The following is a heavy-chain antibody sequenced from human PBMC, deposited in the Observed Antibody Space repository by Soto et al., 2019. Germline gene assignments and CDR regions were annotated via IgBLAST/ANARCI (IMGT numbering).Heavy chain of an antibody. J-gene: IGHJ6*03. D-gene: IGHD2-21*01. CDR3: AKDGERSAGVNYYYYDMDV. CDR1: GYTFTSYA. CDR2: INTGNGKT. Sequence: QVQLVQSGAEVKKPGASVKVSCKASGYTFTSYAMHWVRQAPGQRLEWMGWINTGNGKTKYSQKFQGRVTITRDTSASTAYMELSSLRSEDTAVYYWAKDGERSAGVNYYYYDMDVWGKGTTVTVSS. V-gene: IGHV1-3*04.